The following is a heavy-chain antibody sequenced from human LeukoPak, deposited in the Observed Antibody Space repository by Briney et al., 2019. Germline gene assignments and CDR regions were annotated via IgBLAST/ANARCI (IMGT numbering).Heavy chain of an antibody. CDR1: GFTFDDYV. J-gene: IGHJ4*02. V-gene: IGHV3-20*04. D-gene: IGHD3-10*01. Sequence: GWSLTLSCAASGFTFDDYVMSWVRQAPGKGLEWVAGINWNGGSTGYADSVKGRFTISRDNAKNSLYLQMNSLRAEDTALYYCARDTSSSYGSGSDYWGQGTLVTVSS. CDR3: ARDTSSSYGSGSDY. CDR2: INWNGGST.